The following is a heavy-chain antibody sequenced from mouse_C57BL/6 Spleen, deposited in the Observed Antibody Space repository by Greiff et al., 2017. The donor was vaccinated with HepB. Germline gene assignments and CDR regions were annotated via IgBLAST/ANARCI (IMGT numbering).Heavy chain of an antibody. CDR2: IDPSDSYT. J-gene: IGHJ4*01. CDR1: GYTFTSYW. Sequence: QVQLQQPGAELVKPGASVKLSCKASGYTFTSYWMQWVKQRPGQGLEWIGEIDPSDSYTNYNQKFKGKATLTVDTSSSTAYMQLSSLTSEDSAVYYCAPDGYWGQGTSVTVSS. CDR3: APDGY. D-gene: IGHD2-3*01. V-gene: IGHV1-50*01.